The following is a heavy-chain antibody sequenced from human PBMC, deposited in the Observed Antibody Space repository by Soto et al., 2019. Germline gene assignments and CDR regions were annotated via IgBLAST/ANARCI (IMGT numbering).Heavy chain of an antibody. CDR1: EFTFSSYA. D-gene: IGHD4-4*01. V-gene: IGHV3-30-3*01. J-gene: IGHJ6*02. Sequence: QVQLVESGGGVVHPERSLRLSCSASEFTFSSYAMHWVRQAPGKGLEWVAGISYDGGHKFYGDSVRGRFTISRDSSKTTVFLQMNSLRPEDTAAYYCARVKTDYSNPRGPFFFYGMHVWGQGTTVTASS. CDR3: ARVKTDYSNPRGPFFFYGMHV. CDR2: ISYDGGHK.